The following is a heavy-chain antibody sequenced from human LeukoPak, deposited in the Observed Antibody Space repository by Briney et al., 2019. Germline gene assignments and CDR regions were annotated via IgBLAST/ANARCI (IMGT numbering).Heavy chain of an antibody. D-gene: IGHD2-2*02. CDR1: GFTFSTYW. V-gene: IGHV3-7*01. CDR3: ARDLRCSSTSCYTEGWFDP. Sequence: GGSLSLYCAASGFTFSTYWMSWFRQAPGKGLEWVANIKEDGSEKYYVDSVKGRFTISRDNAKNSLYLQMNSLRAEDTAVYYCARDLRCSSTSCYTEGWFDPWGQGTLVTVSS. CDR2: IKEDGSEK. J-gene: IGHJ5*02.